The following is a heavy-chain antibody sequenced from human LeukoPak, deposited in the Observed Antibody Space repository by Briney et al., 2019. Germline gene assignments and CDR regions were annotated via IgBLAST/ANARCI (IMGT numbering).Heavy chain of an antibody. J-gene: IGHJ6*02. V-gene: IGHV3-21*01. CDR3: ARSRGVSNYKGMDV. CDR2: ISSSSDYI. CDR1: GFTFSDYS. D-gene: IGHD3-22*01. Sequence: PGGSLRLSCPASGFTFSDYSMSWVRQAPGKGLEWVSSISSSSDYIYYADSVKGRFTISRDNARNSLYLQMNSLRAEDTAVYYCARSRGVSNYKGMDVWGQGTTVTVSS.